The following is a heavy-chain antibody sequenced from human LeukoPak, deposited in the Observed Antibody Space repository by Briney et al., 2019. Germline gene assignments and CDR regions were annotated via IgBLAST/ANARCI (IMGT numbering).Heavy chain of an antibody. CDR1: GYSVASYN. D-gene: IGHD6-13*01. Sequence: GASVKVSCKASGYSVASYNINWGRQAPGQGLEWIGWIGTYNGNTNYSQKLQGRVTMTSEKTSKTAYSVLWGPPSDATAMYYCAKLTGYTNSWYDSWGQGTLVIVSS. V-gene: IGHV1-18*01. CDR3: AKLTGYTNSWYDS. CDR2: IGTYNGNT. J-gene: IGHJ5*01.